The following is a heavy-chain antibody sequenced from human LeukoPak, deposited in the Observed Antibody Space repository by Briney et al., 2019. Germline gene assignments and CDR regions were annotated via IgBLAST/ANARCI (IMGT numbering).Heavy chain of an antibody. Sequence: ASVKVSCKASGGTFSSYAISWVRQAPGQGLEWMGGIIPIFGTANYAQKFQGRVTITADESTSTAYMELSSLRSEDTAVYYCARRRTGELYWYFDLWGRGTLVTVSS. CDR2: IIPIFGTA. D-gene: IGHD7-27*01. J-gene: IGHJ2*01. V-gene: IGHV1-69*13. CDR1: GGTFSSYA. CDR3: ARRRTGELYWYFDL.